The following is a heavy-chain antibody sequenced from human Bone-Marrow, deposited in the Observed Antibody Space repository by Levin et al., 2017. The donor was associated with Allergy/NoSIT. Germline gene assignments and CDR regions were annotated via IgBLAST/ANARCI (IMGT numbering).Heavy chain of an antibody. Sequence: GASVKVSCKASGGTFSSYAISWVRQAPGQGLEWMGRIIPILGIANYAQKFQGRVTITADKSTSTAYMELSSLRSEDTAVYYCARDRAGPGTHPGVAGDYWGQGTLVTVSS. V-gene: IGHV1-69*04. CDR1: GGTFSSYA. CDR3: ARDRAGPGTHPGVAGDY. D-gene: IGHD3-10*01. J-gene: IGHJ4*02. CDR2: IIPILGIA.